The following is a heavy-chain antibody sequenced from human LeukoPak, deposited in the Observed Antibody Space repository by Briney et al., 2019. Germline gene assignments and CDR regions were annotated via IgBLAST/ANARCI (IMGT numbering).Heavy chain of an antibody. CDR3: AKKAQYNGNYPLDY. CDR1: GFTFTSYS. Sequence: GGSLRLSCAASGFTFTSYSMSWVRQAPGKGLEWVSGTSDRGDYTYYADSVKGRFTISRDNTKNTLYLQMNSLRAEDTALYFCAKKAQYNGNYPLDYWGQGTLVTVSS. CDR2: TSDRGDYT. V-gene: IGHV3-23*01. J-gene: IGHJ4*02. D-gene: IGHD1-26*01.